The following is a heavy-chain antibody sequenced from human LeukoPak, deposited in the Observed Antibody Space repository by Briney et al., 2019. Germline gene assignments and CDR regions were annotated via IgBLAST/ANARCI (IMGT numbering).Heavy chain of an antibody. Sequence: PSETLSLTCTVSGGSISSGDYHWSWIRQPPGKGLEWIGYIYYSGSTYYNPSLKSRVTISVDTSKNQFSLKLSSVTAADTAVYYCARVSYYYYYGMDVWGQGTTVTVSS. CDR1: GGSISSGDYH. J-gene: IGHJ6*02. CDR3: ARVSYYYYYGMDV. CDR2: IYYSGST. V-gene: IGHV4-30-4*01.